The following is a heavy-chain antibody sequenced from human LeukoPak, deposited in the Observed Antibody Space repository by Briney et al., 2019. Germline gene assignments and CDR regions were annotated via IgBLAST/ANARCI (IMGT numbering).Heavy chain of an antibody. CDR1: GGSFSGYY. CDR3: ARGLALTSHLNWFDP. V-gene: IGHV4-34*01. Sequence: PSETLSLTCAVYGGSFSGYYWSWIRQPPGKGLEWIGEINHSGSTNYNPSLKSRVTISVDTSKNQFSLKLSSVTAADTAVYYCARGLALTSHLNWFDPWGQGTLVTVSS. D-gene: IGHD2-2*01. CDR2: INHSGST. J-gene: IGHJ5*02.